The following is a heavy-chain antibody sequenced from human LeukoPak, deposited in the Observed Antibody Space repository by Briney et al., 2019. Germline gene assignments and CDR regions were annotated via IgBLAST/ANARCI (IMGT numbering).Heavy chain of an antibody. CDR2: IFYRGSI. CDR3: ARGVVLGQDDAFDI. J-gene: IGHJ3*02. V-gene: IGHV4-59*12. Sequence: SETLSLTCTVSGGSISNYYWSWIRQPPGKGLEWIGYIFYRGSIDYSPSLQSRVTISVDTSKNHLSLRLTPVTAADTAVYFCARGVVLGQDDAFDIWGRGTMVTVSS. CDR1: GGSISNYY. D-gene: IGHD3/OR15-3a*01.